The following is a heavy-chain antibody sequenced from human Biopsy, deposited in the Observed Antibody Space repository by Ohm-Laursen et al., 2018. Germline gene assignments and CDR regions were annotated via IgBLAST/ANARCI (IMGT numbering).Heavy chain of an antibody. J-gene: IGHJ6*02. D-gene: IGHD2/OR15-2a*01. CDR3: ARATNSTGWPYYYFYGMDV. CDR2: IYYSGST. CDR1: GGSISSDY. Sequence: GTLSLTCIVSGGSISSDYWSWIRQTPGKGLEWIGYIYYSGSTNYNPSLKSRVTISVDTSKNQFSPRLNSVTAADTAVYYCARATNSTGWPYYYFYGMDVWGQGTTVTVSS. V-gene: IGHV4-59*01.